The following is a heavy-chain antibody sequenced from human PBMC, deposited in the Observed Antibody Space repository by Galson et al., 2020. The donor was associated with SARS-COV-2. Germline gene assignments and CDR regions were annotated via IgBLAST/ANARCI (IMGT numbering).Heavy chain of an antibody. CDR2: VFHTGLT. Sequence: SETLSLTCAVSGGSTTSNNWWNWVRPPPGKGLEWIAEVFHTGLTNYNPSFRGRVTISLDKSANEVSLRLSYLTAADTAVYYCARGGGYFFDFWGHGTPVTVSS. CDR1: GGSTTSNNW. J-gene: IGHJ4*01. V-gene: IGHV4-4*02. CDR3: ARGGGYFFDF.